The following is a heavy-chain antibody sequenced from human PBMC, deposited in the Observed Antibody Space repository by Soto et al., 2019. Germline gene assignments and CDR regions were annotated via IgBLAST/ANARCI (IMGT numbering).Heavy chain of an antibody. CDR2: IYYSGST. CDR3: ARGPPLWFGELASGFDP. CDR1: GGSISSGGYY. V-gene: IGHV4-31*01. D-gene: IGHD3-10*01. J-gene: IGHJ5*02. Sequence: QVQLQESGPGLVKPSQTLSLTCTVSGGSISSGGYYWSWIRQHPGKGLEWIGYIYYSGSTYYNPSLKRPVTISVATPKNQVSPKLSSVTAADTAVYYCARGPPLWFGELASGFDPWGQGTLVTVSS.